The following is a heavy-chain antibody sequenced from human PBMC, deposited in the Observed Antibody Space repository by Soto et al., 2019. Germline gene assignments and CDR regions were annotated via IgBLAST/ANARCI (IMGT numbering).Heavy chain of an antibody. CDR1: GGSISSYY. Sequence: SETLSLTCTVSGGSISSYYRSWIRQPAGKGLEWIGRIYTSGSTNYNPSLKSRVTMSVDTSKNQFSLKLSSVTAADTAVYYCARDTVTMVRRTRYGMDVWGQGTTVTVSS. J-gene: IGHJ6*02. V-gene: IGHV4-4*07. D-gene: IGHD3-10*01. CDR3: ARDTVTMVRRTRYGMDV. CDR2: IYTSGST.